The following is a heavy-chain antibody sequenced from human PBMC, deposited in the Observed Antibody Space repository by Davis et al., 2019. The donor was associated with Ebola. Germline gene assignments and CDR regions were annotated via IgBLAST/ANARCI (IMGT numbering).Heavy chain of an antibody. D-gene: IGHD3-10*01. V-gene: IGHV5-10-1*01. CDR2: IDPSDSYT. J-gene: IGHJ3*02. Sequence: GESLKISCKGSGYSFTSYWISWVRQMPGKGLEWMGRIDPSDSYTNYSPSFQGHVTISADKSISTAYLQWSSLKASDTAMYYCARPNLWLREFDAFDIWGQGTMVTVSS. CDR3: ARPNLWLREFDAFDI. CDR1: GYSFTSYW.